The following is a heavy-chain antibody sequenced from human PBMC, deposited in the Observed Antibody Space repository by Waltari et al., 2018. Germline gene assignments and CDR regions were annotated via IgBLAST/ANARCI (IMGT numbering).Heavy chain of an antibody. CDR3: AGRGLFQPTDYSTPAPFDY. J-gene: IGHJ4*02. CDR1: GYSISSGYY. Sequence: QVQLQESGPGLVKPSETLSLTCAVSGYSISSGYYWGWILQPPGKGLEGIGSIYNSGSTYNSPSLKSLVTISVDTSNNQFSLKLSSVTAADTAVYYCAGRGLFQPTDYSTPAPFDYWGQGTLVTVSS. CDR2: IYNSGST. D-gene: IGHD4-4*01. V-gene: IGHV4-38-2*01.